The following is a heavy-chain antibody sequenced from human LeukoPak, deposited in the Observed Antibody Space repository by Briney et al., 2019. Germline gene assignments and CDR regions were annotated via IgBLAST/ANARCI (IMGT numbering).Heavy chain of an antibody. CDR3: ARGGIVVVGAFDI. Sequence: GASVKVSCKASGGTFSSYAISWVRQAPGQGLDWMGGIIPIFGTANYAQKFQGRVTITTDESTSTAYMELSSLRSEDTAVYYCARGGIVVVGAFDIWGQGTMVTVSS. J-gene: IGHJ3*02. CDR2: IIPIFGTA. CDR1: GGTFSSYA. V-gene: IGHV1-69*05. D-gene: IGHD2-15*01.